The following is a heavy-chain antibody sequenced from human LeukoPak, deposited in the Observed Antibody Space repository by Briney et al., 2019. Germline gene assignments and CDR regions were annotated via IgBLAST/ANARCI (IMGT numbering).Heavy chain of an antibody. CDR3: GRQSGEFTPFEF. J-gene: IGHJ4*02. CDR1: GGSISGYY. Sequence: SETLSLTCTVSGGSISGYYWSWVRQSPGKGLEWIGYIYYSGSTKYNPSLKSRVTISVDTSKNQFSLKLNSVTAADTAVYYCGRQSGEFTPFEFWGQGTPVTVSS. D-gene: IGHD2-15*01. V-gene: IGHV4-59*08. CDR2: IYYSGST.